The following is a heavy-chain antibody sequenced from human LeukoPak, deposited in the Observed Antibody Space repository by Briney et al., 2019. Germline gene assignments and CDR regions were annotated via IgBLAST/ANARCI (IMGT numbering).Heavy chain of an antibody. D-gene: IGHD5-12*01. CDR3: GRGARPPHYYYYMDV. CDR2: IIPILGTA. CDR1: GGTFNSYG. Sequence: ASVKVSCKASGGTFNSYGIIWVRQAPGQGLEWMGGIIPILGTANYAQKFQGRVTFSADKSTSTAYMELSGLRSEDTAVYYCGRGARPPHYYYYMDVWGKGTTVTVSS. V-gene: IGHV1-69*10. J-gene: IGHJ6*03.